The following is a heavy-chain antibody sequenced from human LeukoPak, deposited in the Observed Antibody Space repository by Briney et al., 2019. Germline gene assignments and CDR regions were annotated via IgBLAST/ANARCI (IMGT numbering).Heavy chain of an antibody. J-gene: IGHJ4*02. Sequence: GGSLRFSCEAPGFTFSSYAMHWVRQAPGKGLEYVSAISSNGGSTYYANSVKGRFTISRDNSKNTLYLQMGSLRAEDMAVYYCARGPHAGYYDSSGYYPPFDYWGQGTLVTVSS. CDR2: ISSNGGST. CDR1: GFTFSSYA. V-gene: IGHV3-64*01. CDR3: ARGPHAGYYDSSGYYPPFDY. D-gene: IGHD3-22*01.